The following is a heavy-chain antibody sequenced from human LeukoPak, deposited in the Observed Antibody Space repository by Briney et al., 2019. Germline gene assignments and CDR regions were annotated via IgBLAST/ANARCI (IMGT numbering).Heavy chain of an antibody. Sequence: ASVKVSCKASGYTFSGSYIHWVRQAPGQGLEWLGRINPNSGDTNYAQNLHGRATMTRDTSITTAYMELNSLTSDDTAVYFCARSAEHCNNGVCFTDYYMDVWGKGTTVTVSS. V-gene: IGHV1-2*06. J-gene: IGHJ6*03. CDR1: GYTFSGSY. CDR2: INPNSGDT. CDR3: ARSAEHCNNGVCFTDYYMDV. D-gene: IGHD2-8*01.